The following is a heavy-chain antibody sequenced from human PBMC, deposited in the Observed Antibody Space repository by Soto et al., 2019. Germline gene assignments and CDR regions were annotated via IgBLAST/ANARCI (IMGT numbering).Heavy chain of an antibody. CDR3: ARGLGLGDY. V-gene: IGHV1-46*01. CDR2: INPNGGST. D-gene: IGHD3-9*01. Sequence: QVQLVQSGAEVKKPGASVKLSCKASGYTFTSYYIHWVRQAPGQGLEWIGIINPNGGSTNYAHNFKGRLTVTRDTSTATVYMELGALTSEDTAVYCCARGLGLGDYWGQGTLVTVSS. J-gene: IGHJ4*02. CDR1: GYTFTSYY.